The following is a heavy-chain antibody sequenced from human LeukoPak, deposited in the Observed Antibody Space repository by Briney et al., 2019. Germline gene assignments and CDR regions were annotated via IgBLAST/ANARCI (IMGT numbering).Heavy chain of an antibody. Sequence: GGSLRLSCAASGFTCSSYAMSWVRQAPGKGLEWVSAISGSGGSTYYADSVKGRFTISRDNSKNTLYLQMNSLRAEDTAVYYCAKGASFYYDSSGDYWGQGTLVTVSS. CDR3: AKGASFYYDSSGDY. V-gene: IGHV3-23*01. CDR1: GFTCSSYA. CDR2: ISGSGGST. J-gene: IGHJ4*02. D-gene: IGHD3-22*01.